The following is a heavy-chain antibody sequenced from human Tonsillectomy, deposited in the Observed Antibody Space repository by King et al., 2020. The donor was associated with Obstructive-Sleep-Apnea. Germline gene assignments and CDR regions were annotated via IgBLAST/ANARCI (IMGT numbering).Heavy chain of an antibody. CDR3: ASVLRYFDWLGTGYYFDL. J-gene: IGHJ2*01. D-gene: IGHD3-9*01. CDR2: IKHNGSEK. V-gene: IGHV3-7*01. Sequence: QLVQSGGGLVQPGGSLRLSCAASGFTFSNFWMSWVRQAPGKGLEWVANIKHNGSEKYYVDSVKGRFTISRDNAKNSLYLQMNRLRAEDTAVYYCASVLRYFDWLGTGYYFDLWGRGTLVTVSS. CDR1: GFTFSNFW.